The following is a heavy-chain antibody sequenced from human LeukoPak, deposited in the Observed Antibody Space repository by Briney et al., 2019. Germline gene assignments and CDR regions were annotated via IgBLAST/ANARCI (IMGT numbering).Heavy chain of an antibody. CDR1: GFTFSSYS. V-gene: IGHV3-21*01. CDR3: ARDGIRGYCSGGSCFDDAFDI. Sequence: GGSLRLSCAASGFTFSSYSMNWVRQAPGKGLEWVSSISSSSSYIYYADSVKGRFTISRDNTKNSLYLQMNSLRAEDTAVYYCARDGIRGYCSGGSCFDDAFDIWGQGTMVTVSS. CDR2: ISSSSSYI. J-gene: IGHJ3*02. D-gene: IGHD2-15*01.